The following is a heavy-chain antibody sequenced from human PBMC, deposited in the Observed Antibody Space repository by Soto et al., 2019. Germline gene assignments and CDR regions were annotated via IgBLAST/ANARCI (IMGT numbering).Heavy chain of an antibody. CDR2: INAGNGNT. D-gene: IGHD3-22*01. CDR3: ARSIVVVTSFDY. CDR1: GYTFTSYA. Sequence: QVQLVQSGAEVKKPGASVKVSCKASGYTFTSYAMHWVRQAPGQRLEWMGWINAGNGNTKYSQKFQGRVNITRDTAASTAYMELSRLRSEDTAVYYCARSIVVVTSFDYWGQGTLVTVSS. V-gene: IGHV1-3*01. J-gene: IGHJ4*02.